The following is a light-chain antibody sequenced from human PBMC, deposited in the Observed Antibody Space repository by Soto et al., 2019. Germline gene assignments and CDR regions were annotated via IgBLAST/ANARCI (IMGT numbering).Light chain of an antibody. CDR2: DAS. CDR1: QSVSSY. J-gene: IGKJ4*01. CDR3: QLRSNWPRLT. V-gene: IGKV3-11*01. Sequence: EIVLTQSPATLSLSPGERATLSCRASQSVSSYLAWYQQKPGQAPRLLIYDASNRDTAIPARFSGSGSGTDFTLTICCLEPEDFAVYYCQLRSNWPRLTFGGGTKVEIK.